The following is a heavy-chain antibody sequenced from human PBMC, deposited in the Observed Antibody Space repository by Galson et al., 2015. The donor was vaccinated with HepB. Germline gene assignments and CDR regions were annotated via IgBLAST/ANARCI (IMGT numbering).Heavy chain of an antibody. J-gene: IGHJ4*02. D-gene: IGHD6-19*01. V-gene: IGHV3-21*01. Sequence: SLRLSCAASGFTFSSYSMNWVRQAPGKGLEWVSSISSSSSYIYYADSVKGRFTISRDNSKNTLYLQMNSLRAEDTAVYYCARDPGHSSGWYYFDYWGQGTLVTVSS. CDR1: GFTFSSYS. CDR3: ARDPGHSSGWYYFDY. CDR2: ISSSSSYI.